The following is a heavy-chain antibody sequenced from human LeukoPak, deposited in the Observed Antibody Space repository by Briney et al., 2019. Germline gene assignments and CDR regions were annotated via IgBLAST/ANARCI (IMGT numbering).Heavy chain of an antibody. D-gene: IGHD2-21*01. CDR1: GYTFTSYG. V-gene: IGHV1-8*03. Sequence: GASVKVSCKASGYTFTSYGINWVRQATGQGLEWMGWMNPNSGNTGYAQKFQGRVTITRDTSISTAYMELSSLRSEDTAVYYCARGGGELAYCGGDCYPVINWFDPWGQGTLVTVSS. CDR2: MNPNSGNT. J-gene: IGHJ5*02. CDR3: ARGGGELAYCGGDCYPVINWFDP.